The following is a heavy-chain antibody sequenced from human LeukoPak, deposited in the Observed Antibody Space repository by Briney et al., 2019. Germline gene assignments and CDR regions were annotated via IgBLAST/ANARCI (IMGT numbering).Heavy chain of an antibody. CDR1: GFTFSGYG. V-gene: IGHV3-33*06. J-gene: IGHJ4*02. CDR2: IWYDGSNK. Sequence: GGSLRLSCAASGFTFSGYGMHWVRQAPGKGLEWVAVIWYDGSNKYYADSVKGRFTISRDNSKNTLYLQMNSLRVEDTAVYYCANGNGQQFLGWLHEAYFDYWGQGTLVTVSS. CDR3: ANGNGQQFLGWLHEAYFDY. D-gene: IGHD3-3*01.